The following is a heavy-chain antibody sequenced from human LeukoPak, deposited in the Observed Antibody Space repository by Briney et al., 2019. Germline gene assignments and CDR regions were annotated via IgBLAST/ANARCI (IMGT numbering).Heavy chain of an antibody. D-gene: IGHD2-15*01. J-gene: IGHJ5*02. CDR2: INHSGGT. CDR3: ARGGYCSGGSCYYNWFDP. Sequence: SETLSLTCAVYGGSFSGYYWSWIRQPPGKGLEWIGEINHSGGTNYNPSLKSRVTISVDTSKNQFSLKLSSVTAADTAVYYCARGGYCSGGSCYYNWFDPWGQGTLVTVSS. V-gene: IGHV4-34*01. CDR1: GGSFSGYY.